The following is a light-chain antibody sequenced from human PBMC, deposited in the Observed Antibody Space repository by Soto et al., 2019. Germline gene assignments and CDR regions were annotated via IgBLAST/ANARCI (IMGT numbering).Light chain of an antibody. CDR3: QHYNSYSEA. J-gene: IGKJ1*01. V-gene: IGKV1-9*01. CDR2: EAS. CDR1: QGISSY. Sequence: IQLTQSPSSLSASVGDRVTITCRASQGISSYLAWYQQKPGKAPKLLIYEASTLKSGVPSRFSGSGSGTEFTLTISSLQPDDFATYYCQHYNSYSEAFGQGTKV.